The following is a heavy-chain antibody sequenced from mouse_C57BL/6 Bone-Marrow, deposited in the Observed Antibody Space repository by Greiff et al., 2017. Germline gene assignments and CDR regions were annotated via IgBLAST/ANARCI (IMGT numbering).Heavy chain of an antibody. Sequence: EVQLVESGGGLVQPKGSLKLSCAASGFSFNTYAMNWVRQAPGKGLEWVARIRSKSNNYATYYADSVKDRFTISRDDSESMLYLQMNNLKTEDTAMYYCVRHDYDYDPYAMDYWGQGTSVTVSS. CDR2: IRSKSNNYAT. CDR1: GFSFNTYA. CDR3: VRHDYDYDPYAMDY. V-gene: IGHV10-1*01. J-gene: IGHJ4*01. D-gene: IGHD2-4*01.